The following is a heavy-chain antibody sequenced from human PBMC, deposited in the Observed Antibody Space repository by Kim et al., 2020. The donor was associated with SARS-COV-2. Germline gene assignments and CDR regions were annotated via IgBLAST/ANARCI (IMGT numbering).Heavy chain of an antibody. J-gene: IGHJ4*02. CDR3: ARDSAGYSSGWPLY. D-gene: IGHD6-19*01. Sequence: ADPVKGRFTISSDNSKNTRYLQMNSLRAEDTAVYYCARDSAGYSSGWPLYWGQGTLVTVSS. V-gene: IGHV3-30*01.